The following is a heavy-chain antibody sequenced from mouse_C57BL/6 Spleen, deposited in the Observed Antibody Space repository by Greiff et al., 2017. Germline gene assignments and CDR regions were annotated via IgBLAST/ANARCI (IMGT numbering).Heavy chain of an antibody. CDR1: GFTFSNYW. Sequence: EVQGVESGGGLVQPGGSMKLSCVASGFTFSNYWMNWVRQSPEKGLEWVAQIRLKSDNYATHYAESVKGRFTISRDDSKRSVYLQMNNLRAEDTGIYYCTGPYRYYYAMDYWGQGTSVTGSS. CDR3: TGPYRYYYAMDY. V-gene: IGHV6-3*01. J-gene: IGHJ4*01. D-gene: IGHD5-1*01. CDR2: IRLKSDNYAT.